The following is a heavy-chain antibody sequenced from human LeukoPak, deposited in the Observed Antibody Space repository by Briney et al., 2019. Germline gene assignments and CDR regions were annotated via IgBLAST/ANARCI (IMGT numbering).Heavy chain of an antibody. V-gene: IGHV4-39*07. D-gene: IGHD3-16*02. J-gene: IGHJ4*02. CDR1: GGSISSSSYY. CDR2: IYYSGST. CDR3: ASPMYYDYVWGSYRQFGY. Sequence: PSETLSLTCTVSGGSISSSSYYWGWIRQPPGKGLEWIGSIYYSGSTYYNPSLKSRVTISVDTSKNQFSLKLSSVTAADTAVYYCASPMYYDYVWGSYRQFGYWGQGTLVTVSS.